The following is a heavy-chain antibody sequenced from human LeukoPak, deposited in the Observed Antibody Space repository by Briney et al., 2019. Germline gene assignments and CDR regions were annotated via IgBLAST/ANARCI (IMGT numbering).Heavy chain of an antibody. CDR1: GYSFTSYW. CDR2: IDPSDSYT. D-gene: IGHD3-16*01. Sequence: GESLRISCKGSGYSFTSYWISWVRQMPGKGLEWMGRIDPSDSYTNYSPSLQGHVTISADKSISTAYLQWSSLKASDTAMYYCARGDYANNWFDPWGQGTLVTVSS. J-gene: IGHJ5*02. V-gene: IGHV5-10-1*01. CDR3: ARGDYANNWFDP.